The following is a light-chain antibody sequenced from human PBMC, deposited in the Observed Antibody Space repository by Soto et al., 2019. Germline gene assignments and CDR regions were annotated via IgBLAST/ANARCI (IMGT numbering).Light chain of an antibody. V-gene: IGKV1-39*01. CDR1: QGIXRH. Sequence: IPMTQCPSSLSASVGDRVTITCRASQGIXRHFNWYQQKPGKAPKRLIYXASSFHSGVPSSFSGSGSGTDFTLTISRLQPEDVETYCCQQRHSTWTFGQGTKVDIK. J-gene: IGKJ1*01. CDR3: QQRHSTWT. CDR2: XAS.